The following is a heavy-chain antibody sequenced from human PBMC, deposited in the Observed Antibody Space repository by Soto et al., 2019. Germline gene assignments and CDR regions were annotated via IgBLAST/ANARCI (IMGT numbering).Heavy chain of an antibody. V-gene: IGHV3-11*01. CDR1: GFTFSDYY. CDR3: ARDGTEYYGEYYDY. Sequence: QVQLVESGGGLVKPGGSLRLCCATSGFTFSDYYMSWIRQAPGKGLEWVSYIGTRGNTKYYADSVRGRFTISRDNAKNSLYLQMNSLRADDTAVYYCARDGTEYYGEYYDYWGQGIPVTVSS. D-gene: IGHD4-17*01. J-gene: IGHJ4*02. CDR2: IGTRGNTK.